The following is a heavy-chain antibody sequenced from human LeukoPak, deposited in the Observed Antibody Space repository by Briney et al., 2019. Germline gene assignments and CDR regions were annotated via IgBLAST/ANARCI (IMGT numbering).Heavy chain of an antibody. Sequence: PSETLSLTCTVSGGSISNYYWSWIRQPPGKGLEWIGYIYYSGSTNYNPSLKSRVTISVDTSRNQFSLKLSSVTAADTAVYYCARGERGYSYGLDYWGQGTLVTVSS. CDR1: GGSISNYY. D-gene: IGHD5-18*01. CDR3: ARGERGYSYGLDY. J-gene: IGHJ4*02. V-gene: IGHV4-59*01. CDR2: IYYSGST.